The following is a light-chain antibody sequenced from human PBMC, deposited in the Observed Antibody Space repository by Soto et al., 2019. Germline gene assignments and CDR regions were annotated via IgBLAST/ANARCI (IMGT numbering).Light chain of an antibody. CDR1: QSVSSSY. CDR3: QPYCSSPGT. CDR2: GAS. Sequence: EIVLTQSPGTLPLSPGERATLSCRASQSVSSSYLAWYQQKPGQAPRLLIYGASSRATGIPDRFSGSGSGTDFTLTISSLEPEDFAVYYCQPYCSSPGTFGKGTEVEIK. J-gene: IGKJ1*01. V-gene: IGKV3-20*01.